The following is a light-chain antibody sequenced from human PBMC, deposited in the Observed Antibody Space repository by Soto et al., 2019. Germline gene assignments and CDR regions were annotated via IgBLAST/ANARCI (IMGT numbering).Light chain of an antibody. CDR3: QVWDSGSAHVL. V-gene: IGLV3-21*04. CDR1: NIGSKG. CDR2: SDT. J-gene: IGLJ2*01. Sequence: SYELTQPPSVSGAPGETARISCGGNNIGSKGVHWYQQKPGQAPVLVIYSDTDLPPVIPEHFSGSNSANMATLTISRVEAGDEADDYCQVWDSGSAHVLFGGGTKLTVL.